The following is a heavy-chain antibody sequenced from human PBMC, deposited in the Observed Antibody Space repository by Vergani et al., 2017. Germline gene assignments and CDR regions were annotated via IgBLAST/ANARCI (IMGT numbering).Heavy chain of an antibody. CDR2: INPNSGGP. D-gene: IGHD6-6*01. Sequence: QVQLVQSGPEVMKPAASVKVSCTASGDTFTGYCMHWVRQAPGQGLEWMGWINPNSGGPNYAQKFQGRITMTRDTSISTAYMQLRRLRSDDTAVYYCARRTGARPPPYYYHYYYMDVGGKGITVAVSS. CDR3: ARRTGARPPPYYYHYYYMDV. CDR1: GDTFTGYC. V-gene: IGHV1-2*02. J-gene: IGHJ6*03.